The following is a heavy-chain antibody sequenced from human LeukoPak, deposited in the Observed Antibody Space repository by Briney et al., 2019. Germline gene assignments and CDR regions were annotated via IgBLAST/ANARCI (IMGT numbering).Heavy chain of an antibody. CDR1: GGSSSGYY. D-gene: IGHD3-10*01. V-gene: IGHV4-34*01. J-gene: IGHJ4*02. CDR2: INHSGST. CDR3: ASGGKDRYYYGSGSFPNDY. Sequence: SETLSLTCAVYGGSSSGYYWSWIRRPPGKGLEWIGEINHSGSTNYDPSLKSRVTISVDTSKNQFSLKLSSVTAADTAVYYCASGGKDRYYYGSGSFPNDYWGQGTLVTVSS.